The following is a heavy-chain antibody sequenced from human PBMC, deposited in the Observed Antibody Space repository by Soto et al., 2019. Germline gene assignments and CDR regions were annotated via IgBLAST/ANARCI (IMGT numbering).Heavy chain of an antibody. CDR1: GDPFSNYD. V-gene: IGHV1-8*01. J-gene: IGHJ6*02. Sequence: QVQLVQSGAEVKKPGASVKVSCKASGDPFSNYDIKWVRQDTRQGLEWMGWMNPNSGNTGSPRKFQGRVTMTRNTSRSPGYMELSRLRSEDTVVSYCARGRNGMDLWGQGTTVPVSS. CDR2: MNPNSGNT. CDR3: ARGRNGMDL.